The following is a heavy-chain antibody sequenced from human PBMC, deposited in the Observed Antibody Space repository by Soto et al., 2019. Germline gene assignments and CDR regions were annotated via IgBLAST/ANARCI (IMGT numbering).Heavy chain of an antibody. CDR3: ARDRGYYDFWSGYYTSYYYGMDV. CDR2: IWYDGSNK. J-gene: IGHJ6*02. D-gene: IGHD3-3*01. V-gene: IGHV3-33*01. Sequence: HPGGSLRLSCAASGFTFSSYGMHWVRQAPGKGLEWVAVIWYDGSNKYYADSVKGRFTISRDNSKNTLYLQMNSLRAEDTAVYYCARDRGYYDFWSGYYTSYYYGMDVWGQGTTVTVSS. CDR1: GFTFSSYG.